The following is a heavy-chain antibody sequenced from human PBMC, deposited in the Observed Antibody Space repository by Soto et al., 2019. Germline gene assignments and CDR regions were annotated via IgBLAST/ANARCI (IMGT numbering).Heavy chain of an antibody. V-gene: IGHV4-61*01. CDR2: IYYSGST. Sequence: PSETLSLTCTVSGGSVSSGSYYWSWIRQPPGKGLEWIGYIYYSGSTNYNPSLKSRVTISVDTSKNQFSLKLSSVTAADTAVYYCARYPTVTTDNGYNWFDPWGQGTLVTVSS. CDR3: ARYPTVTTDNGYNWFDP. D-gene: IGHD4-4*01. J-gene: IGHJ5*02. CDR1: GGSVSSGSYY.